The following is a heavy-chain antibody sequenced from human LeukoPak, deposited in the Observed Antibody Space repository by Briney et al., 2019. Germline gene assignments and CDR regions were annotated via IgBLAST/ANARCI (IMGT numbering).Heavy chain of an antibody. CDR2: INSDGSST. CDR3: ARVWFGEFAYFDY. CDR1: GFTFSNYW. V-gene: IGHV3-74*01. J-gene: IGHJ4*02. Sequence: GGSLRLSCAASGFTFSNYWMHWVRQAPGKGLVWVSRINSDGSSTSYADSVKGRFTISRDNAKNTLYLQMNSLRAEDTAVYYCARVWFGEFAYFDYWGQGTLVTVSS. D-gene: IGHD3-10*01.